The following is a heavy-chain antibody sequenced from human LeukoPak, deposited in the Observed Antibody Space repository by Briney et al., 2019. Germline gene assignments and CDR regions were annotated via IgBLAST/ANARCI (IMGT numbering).Heavy chain of an antibody. CDR2: ISSSGSTV. CDR3: ARRPDFYDSSGYYHGAFDY. CDR1: GFTFSDYF. Sequence: GGSLRLSCAASGFTFSDYFMSWIRQAPGKGLEWVSHISSSGSTVYFADSVKGRFTISRDNAKNSLYLQMNSLRAEDTAVYYCARRPDFYDSSGYYHGAFDYWGQGTLVTVSS. J-gene: IGHJ4*02. D-gene: IGHD3-22*01. V-gene: IGHV3-11*04.